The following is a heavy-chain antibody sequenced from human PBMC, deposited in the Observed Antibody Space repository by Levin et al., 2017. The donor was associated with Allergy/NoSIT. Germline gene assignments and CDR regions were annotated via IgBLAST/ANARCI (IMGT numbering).Heavy chain of an antibody. D-gene: IGHD4-17*01. CDR3: TTDPVVYYGDDVMIDY. CDR1: GFTFSNAW. CDR2: IKSKTDGGTT. J-gene: IGHJ4*02. V-gene: IGHV3-15*01. Sequence: AGGSLRLSCAASGFTFSNAWMSWVRQAPGKGLEWVGRIKSKTDGGTTDYAAPVKGRFTISRDDSKNTLYLQMNSLKTEDTAVYYCTTDPVVYYGDDVMIDYWGQGTLVTVSS.